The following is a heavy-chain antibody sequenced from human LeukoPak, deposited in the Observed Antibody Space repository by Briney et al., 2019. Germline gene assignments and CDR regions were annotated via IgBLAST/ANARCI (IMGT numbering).Heavy chain of an antibody. Sequence: PGGALRLSRAASGFSFTKYALTWVRQAPGKGLEWVSSVDWSGGHTYYADSVKGRFTISRDTSSNSLYLQMNSLRAEDTALYYCARTQRLAWDDYFDYWGRGTLVTVSS. V-gene: IGHV3-23*01. D-gene: IGHD1-1*01. CDR2: VDWSGGHT. CDR1: GFSFTKYA. J-gene: IGHJ4*02. CDR3: ARTQRLAWDDYFDY.